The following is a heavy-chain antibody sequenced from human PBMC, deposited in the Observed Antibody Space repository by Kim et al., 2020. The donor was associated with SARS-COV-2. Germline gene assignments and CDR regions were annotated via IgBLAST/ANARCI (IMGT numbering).Heavy chain of an antibody. J-gene: IGHJ4*02. CDR1: GDSVSSKSAA. D-gene: IGHD4-17*01. CDR3: ARGDDYGDYVFDY. CDR2: TYYRSKWSN. Sequence: SQTLSLTCAISGDSVSSKSAAWNWIRQSPSRGLEWLGRTYYRSKWSNNYALSVKSRITINPDTSKNQFSLQLNSVTPEDTAVYYCARGDDYGDYVFDYWGQGTLVTVAS. V-gene: IGHV6-1*01.